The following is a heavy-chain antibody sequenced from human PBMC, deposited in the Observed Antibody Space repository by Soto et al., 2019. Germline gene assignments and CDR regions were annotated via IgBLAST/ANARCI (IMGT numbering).Heavy chain of an antibody. CDR2: ISTYDGNT. CDR1: GYTFTSYG. Sequence: QVQLVQSGAEVKKPGASVKVSCKASGYTFTSYGISWVRQAPGQGLEWMGWISTYDGNTKYVQKFQGRVTMTADTSTNTAYMELRSLTYDDTAVYYCARAAAGTATFDYWGQGTLVSVSS. V-gene: IGHV1-18*01. CDR3: ARAAAGTATFDY. J-gene: IGHJ4*02. D-gene: IGHD2-15*01.